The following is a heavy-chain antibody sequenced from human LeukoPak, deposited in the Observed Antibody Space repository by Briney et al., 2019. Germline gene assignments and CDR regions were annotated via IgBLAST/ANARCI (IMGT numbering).Heavy chain of an antibody. J-gene: IGHJ5*02. CDR1: GGSISSYY. D-gene: IGHD1-26*01. V-gene: IGHV4-59*01. Sequence: KASETLSLTCTVSGGSISSYYWSWIRQPPGKGLEWIVFIYYSGTTNYNPSLKSRVTVSVDTSKNQFSLKLSSVTAADTAVYYCASTYSGSSSYYRWGQGTLVTVSS. CDR3: ASTYSGSSSYYR. CDR2: IYYSGTT.